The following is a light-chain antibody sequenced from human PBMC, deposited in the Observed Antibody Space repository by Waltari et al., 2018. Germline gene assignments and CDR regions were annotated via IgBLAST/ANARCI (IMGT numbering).Light chain of an antibody. CDR2: EVS. CDR3: SSYTSSSIPVV. Sequence: QSALTQPASVSGSPGQSITISCTGTSSDVGGYNYVSWYQQHPGKARKLMIYEVSNRPSGVSNRFSGSKPGNTASLTISGLQAEDEADYYCSSYTSSSIPVVFGGGTKLTVL. J-gene: IGLJ2*01. V-gene: IGLV2-14*01. CDR1: SSDVGGYNY.